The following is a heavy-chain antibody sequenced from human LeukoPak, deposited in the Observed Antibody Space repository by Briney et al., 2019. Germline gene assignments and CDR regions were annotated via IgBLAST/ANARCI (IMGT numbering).Heavy chain of an antibody. V-gene: IGHV4-39*01. CDR2: IYYSGST. CDR3: ARGIGDTAKALSDYYMDV. J-gene: IGHJ6*03. Sequence: SETLSLTCTVSGGSISSSSYYWGWIRQPPGKGLEWIGSIYYSGSTYYNPSLKSRVTISVDTSKNQFSLKLSSVTAADTAVYYCARGIGDTAKALSDYYMDVWGKGTTVTVSS. D-gene: IGHD5-18*01. CDR1: GGSISSSSYY.